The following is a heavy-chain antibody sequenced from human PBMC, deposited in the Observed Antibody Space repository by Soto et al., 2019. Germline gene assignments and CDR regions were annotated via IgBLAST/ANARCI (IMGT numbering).Heavy chain of an antibody. Sequence: GGSLRLSCAASGFTFSSYAMNWVRQAPGKGLEWVSVISGSGGTTYYADSVKGRFTISRDNSKNTLYLQMNSLRAEDTAVYYCAKDLDGYTYGRFDYWGQGTLVTVSS. CDR3: AKDLDGYTYGRFDY. CDR2: ISGSGGTT. D-gene: IGHD5-18*01. V-gene: IGHV3-23*01. CDR1: GFTFSSYA. J-gene: IGHJ4*02.